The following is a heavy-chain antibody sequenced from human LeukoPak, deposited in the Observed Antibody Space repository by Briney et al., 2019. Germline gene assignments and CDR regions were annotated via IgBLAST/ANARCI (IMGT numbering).Heavy chain of an antibody. CDR1: GYTFTSYY. J-gene: IGHJ1*01. D-gene: IGHD6-6*01. Sequence: ASVKVSCKASGYTFTSYYMHCVRPPPGQGLEWMGIINPSGGSTSYAQKFQGRVTMTRDTPTSTVYMELNSLRSEDTAVYYCARGRSIAARPGYFQHWGQGTLVTVSS. V-gene: IGHV1-46*01. CDR3: ARGRSIAARPGYFQH. CDR2: INPSGGST.